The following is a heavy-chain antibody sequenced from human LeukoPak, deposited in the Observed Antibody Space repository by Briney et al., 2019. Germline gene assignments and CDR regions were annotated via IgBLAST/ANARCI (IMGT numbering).Heavy chain of an antibody. D-gene: IGHD1-7*01. J-gene: IGHJ4*02. CDR3: ARAWEAVAGNYGVIDY. CDR1: GYSFINYY. V-gene: IGHV1-46*01. Sequence: GASVKVSCKASGYSFINYYIHWVRQAPGQGLEWMGIINPSGGGTSYARKFQGRVTMTRDMSTSTVYMELNGLTSEDTAVYYCARAWEAVAGNYGVIDYWGQGTLVTVSS. CDR2: INPSGGGT.